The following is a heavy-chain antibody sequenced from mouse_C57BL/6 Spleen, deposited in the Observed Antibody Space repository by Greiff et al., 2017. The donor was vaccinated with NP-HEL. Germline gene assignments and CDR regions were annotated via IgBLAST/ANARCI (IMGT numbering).Heavy chain of an antibody. Sequence: VQLQQSGAELVKPGASVKLSCKASGYTFTSYWMHWVKQRPGQGLEWIGMIHPNSGSTNYNEKFKSKATLTVDKSSSTAYMQLSSLTSEDSAVYYCAREGNWDDFDVWGTRTTVTVSS. CDR1: GYTFTSYW. D-gene: IGHD4-1*01. CDR2: IHPNSGST. V-gene: IGHV1-64*01. J-gene: IGHJ1*03. CDR3: AREGNWDDFDV.